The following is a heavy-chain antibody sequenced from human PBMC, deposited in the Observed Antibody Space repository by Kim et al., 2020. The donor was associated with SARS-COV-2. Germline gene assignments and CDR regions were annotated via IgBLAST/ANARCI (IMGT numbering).Heavy chain of an antibody. Sequence: GESLKISCKGSGYSFTSYWIGWVRQMPGKGLEWMGIIYPGDSDTRYSPSFQGQVTISADKSISTAYLQWSSLKASDTAMYYCARHQWLVPTWEGYYYGMDVWGQGTTVTVS. D-gene: IGHD6-19*01. CDR2: IYPGDSDT. CDR1: GYSFTSYW. J-gene: IGHJ6*02. CDR3: ARHQWLVPTWEGYYYGMDV. V-gene: IGHV5-51*01.